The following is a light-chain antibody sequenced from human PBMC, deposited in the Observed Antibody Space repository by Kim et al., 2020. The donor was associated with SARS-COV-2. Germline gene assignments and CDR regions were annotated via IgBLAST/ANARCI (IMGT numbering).Light chain of an antibody. V-gene: IGLV4-69*02. CDR3: QTWGTGIHVV. CDR2: VNSDGSH. CDR1: SGHSSYA. J-gene: IGLJ2*01. Sequence: QLVVTQSPSASASLGASVKLTCTLSSGHSSYAIAWHQQQPEKCPRYLMKVNSDGSHSKGDGIPDRFSGSSSGAERYLTISSLQSEDEADYYCQTWGTGIHVVFGGGTQLTVL.